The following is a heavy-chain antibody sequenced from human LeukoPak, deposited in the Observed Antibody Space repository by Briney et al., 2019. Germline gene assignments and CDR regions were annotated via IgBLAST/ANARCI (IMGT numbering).Heavy chain of an antibody. CDR1: GYTFADYY. V-gene: IGHV1-2*02. CDR2: VNSVSGGT. D-gene: IGHD1-26*01. Sequence: ASVKVSCKASGYTFADYYMHWVRQAPGQGLEWMGWVNSVSGGTYYAQRFLGRVTMTRDSSISTVYMELSRLQSDDTAVYHCASLGATTLSYFGMDVWGQGTTVTVSS. CDR3: ASLGATTLSYFGMDV. J-gene: IGHJ6*02.